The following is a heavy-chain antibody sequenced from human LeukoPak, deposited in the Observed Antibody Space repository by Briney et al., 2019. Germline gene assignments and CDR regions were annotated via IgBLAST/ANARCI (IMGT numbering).Heavy chain of an antibody. J-gene: IGHJ4*02. CDR2: ISSSGSTI. V-gene: IGHV3-11*04. D-gene: IGHD2-2*01. CDR3: ARVIVVVPAVPDY. Sequence: GGSLRLSCAASGFTFSDYYMSWIRQAPGKGLEWVSYISSSGSTIYYADSVKGRFTISRDNAKNSLYLQMNSLRAEDTAVYYCARVIVVVPAVPDYWGQGTLVTVSS. CDR1: GFTFSDYY.